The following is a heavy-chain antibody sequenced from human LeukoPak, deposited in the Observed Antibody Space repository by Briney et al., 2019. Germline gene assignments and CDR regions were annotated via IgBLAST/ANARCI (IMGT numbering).Heavy chain of an antibody. D-gene: IGHD3-22*01. J-gene: IGHJ4*02. V-gene: IGHV3-30-3*01. CDR1: GFTFSSYA. CDR2: ISYDGSNK. CDR3: ARAYYDSSGYSDY. Sequence: PGGSLRLSCAASGFTFSSYAMPWVRQAPGKGLEWVAVISYDGSNKYYADSVKGRFTISRDNSKNTLYLQMNSLRAEDTAVYYCARAYYDSSGYSDYWGQGTLVTVSS.